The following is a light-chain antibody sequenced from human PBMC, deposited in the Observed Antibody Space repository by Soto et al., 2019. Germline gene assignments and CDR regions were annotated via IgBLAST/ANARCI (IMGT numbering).Light chain of an antibody. CDR2: SNN. CDR3: TAYAGGNTLV. V-gene: IGLV1-44*01. J-gene: IGLJ3*02. Sequence: QSVLTQPPSASGTPGQRVTISCSGSSSNIGTYGVNWYQQLPGTAPKFLIYSNNLRPSGVPDRFSGSKSGTSASLAISGLQAEDEADYYCTAYAGGNTLVFGGGTQLTVL. CDR1: SSNIGTYG.